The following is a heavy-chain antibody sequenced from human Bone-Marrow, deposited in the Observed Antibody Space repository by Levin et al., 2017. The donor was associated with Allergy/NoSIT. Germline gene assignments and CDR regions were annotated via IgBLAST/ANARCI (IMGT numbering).Heavy chain of an antibody. J-gene: IGHJ4*02. D-gene: IGHD3-10*01. V-gene: IGHV4-31*02. CDR3: ARESVYYGSGSWIDC. Sequence: SQTLSLTCTVSGESVSSSGFYWTWIRQYPGKGLEWIGHIYYPGNTSYNPSLKSRVSISEDRSKNQFSLKLDFVTAADTAVYYCARESVYYGSGSWIDCWGQGTLVTVSS. CDR2: IYYPGNT. CDR1: GESVSSSGFY.